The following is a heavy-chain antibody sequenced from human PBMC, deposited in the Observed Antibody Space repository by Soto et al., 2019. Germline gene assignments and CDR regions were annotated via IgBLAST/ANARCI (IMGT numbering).Heavy chain of an antibody. D-gene: IGHD6-13*01. CDR1: GGTFSSYA. CDR2: IIPIFGTA. V-gene: IGHV1-69*13. J-gene: IGHJ6*02. Sequence: SVKVSCKASGGTFSSYAISWVRQAPGQGLDWMGGIIPIFGTANYAQKFQGRVTITADESTSTAYMELSSLRSEDTAVYYCARYGIAAAGLAYYYYGMDVWGQGTTVTVSS. CDR3: ARYGIAAAGLAYYYYGMDV.